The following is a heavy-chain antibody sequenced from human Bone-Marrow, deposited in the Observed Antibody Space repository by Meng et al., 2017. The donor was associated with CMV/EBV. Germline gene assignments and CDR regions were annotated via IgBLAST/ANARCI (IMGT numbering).Heavy chain of an antibody. CDR3: ARDEQQHHGPSDY. CDR1: GYTFTSYD. Sequence: ASVKVSCKASGYTFTSYDINWVRQAPGQGLEWMGWINPNSGGTNYAQKFQGRVTMTRDTSISTAYMELSRLRSDDTAVYYCARDEQQHHGPSDYWGQGTLVTVSS. J-gene: IGHJ4*02. D-gene: IGHD6-13*01. CDR2: INPNSGGT. V-gene: IGHV1-2*02.